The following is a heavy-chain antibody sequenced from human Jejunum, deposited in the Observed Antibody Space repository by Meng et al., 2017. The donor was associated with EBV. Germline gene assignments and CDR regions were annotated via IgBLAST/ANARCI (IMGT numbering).Heavy chain of an antibody. CDR2: YYNSGST. CDR1: GGSISSSSYD. CDR3: ARQGPSGRTFDY. Sequence: LALQGSGPGLVKPAGTLSLTCTVSGGSISSSSYDWGWIRQPPGKGLEWIGTYYNSGSTYYNPSLKSRVTISVDTSKNQFSLKLISVTAADTAAYYCARQGPSGRTFDYWGQGTLVTVSS. V-gene: IGHV4-39*01. J-gene: IGHJ4*02. D-gene: IGHD1-26*01.